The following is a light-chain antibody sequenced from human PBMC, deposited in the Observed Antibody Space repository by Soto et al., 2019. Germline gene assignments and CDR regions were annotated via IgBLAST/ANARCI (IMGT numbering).Light chain of an antibody. CDR1: NSNIGSNY. J-gene: IGLJ3*02. V-gene: IGLV1-47*01. CDR3: AAWDDSLSGWV. Sequence: QSVLTQPPSASGTPGQRVTISCSGRNSNIGSNYVYWYQQVPGTAPKLLIYTNNQRPSGVPDRFSGSKSATSASLAIGGLRSEDEADYYCAAWDDSLSGWVFGAGTKLTVL. CDR2: TNN.